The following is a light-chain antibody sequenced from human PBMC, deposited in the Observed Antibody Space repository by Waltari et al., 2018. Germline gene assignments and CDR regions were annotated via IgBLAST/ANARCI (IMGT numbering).Light chain of an antibody. J-gene: IGLJ2*01. V-gene: IGLV2-14*03. CDR2: DVS. CDR1: SSDVGGYNY. CDR3: SSYTSSTVV. Sequence: QSALTQPASVSGSPGQSITISCTGTSSDVGGYNYVPRYQPHPGKAPKLMIYDVSNRPSGVSNRFAGSKSGNTASLTISGLQAEDEADYYCSSYTSSTVVFGGGTKLTVL.